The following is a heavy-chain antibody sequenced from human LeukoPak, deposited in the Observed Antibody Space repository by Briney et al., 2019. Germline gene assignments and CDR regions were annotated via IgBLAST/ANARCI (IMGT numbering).Heavy chain of an antibody. CDR1: GGSISSGSYY. D-gene: IGHD3-3*01. J-gene: IGHJ3*02. Sequence: SETLSLTCTVSGGSISSGSYYWSWIRQPAGKGLEWIGRIYTSGSTNYNPSLKSRVTISVDTSKNQFSLKLSTVTAADTAVYYCARGLLILRFLAPDAFDIWGQGTMVTVSS. CDR3: ARGLLILRFLAPDAFDI. CDR2: IYTSGST. V-gene: IGHV4-61*02.